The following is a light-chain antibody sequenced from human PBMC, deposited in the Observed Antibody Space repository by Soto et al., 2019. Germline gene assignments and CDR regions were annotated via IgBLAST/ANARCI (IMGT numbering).Light chain of an antibody. CDR3: QHYNSYSEA. CDR2: KAS. J-gene: IGKJ1*01. Sequence: DIQMTQSPSTLSGSVGDRVTITCRASQTISSWLAWYQQKPGKAPKLLIYKASTLKSGVPSRFSGSGSGTEFTLTISSLQPDDFAPSYCQHYNSYSEAFGHGTKVDFK. CDR1: QTISSW. V-gene: IGKV1-5*03.